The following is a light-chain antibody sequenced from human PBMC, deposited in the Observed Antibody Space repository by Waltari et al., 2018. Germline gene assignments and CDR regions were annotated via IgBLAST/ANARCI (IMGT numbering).Light chain of an antibody. Sequence: DIQMTQSPSTLSASVGDRVTITCRASQNVYIWLAWYQQKPGKAPKLLTYGASTLESGVQLRFSGSGSGTDFTLTISSLQPEDFATYYCQQSYSTPRTFGQWTKVEIK. CDR2: GAS. V-gene: IGKV1-39*01. J-gene: IGKJ1*01. CDR1: QNVYIW. CDR3: QQSYSTPRT.